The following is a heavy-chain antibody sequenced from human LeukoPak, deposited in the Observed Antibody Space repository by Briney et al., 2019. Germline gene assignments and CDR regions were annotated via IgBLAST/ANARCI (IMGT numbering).Heavy chain of an antibody. D-gene: IGHD6-6*01. Sequence: GGSLRLSCAASGFTFSSYGMHWVRQAPGKGLEWVAFIRYDGSNKYYADSVKGRFTISRDNSENTLYLQMNSLRAEDTAVYYCARSKEQLVGGGYFDYWGQGTLVTVSS. CDR3: ARSKEQLVGGGYFDY. CDR2: IRYDGSNK. CDR1: GFTFSSYG. V-gene: IGHV3-30*02. J-gene: IGHJ4*02.